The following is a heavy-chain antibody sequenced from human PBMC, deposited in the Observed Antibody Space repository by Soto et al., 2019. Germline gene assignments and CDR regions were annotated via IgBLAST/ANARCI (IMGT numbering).Heavy chain of an antibody. J-gene: IGHJ4*02. V-gene: IGHV4-4*02. Sequence: SETLSLTCAVSGGSFTSNNWWTWVRQPPGQGLEWIGEIYRTGSTNYNPSLKSRVTISLDKSENQFSLKVTSLTAADTYVYYCASRDPGTSVDYWGQGTLVTVSS. CDR1: GGSFTSNNW. D-gene: IGHD1-7*01. CDR2: IYRTGST. CDR3: ASRDPGTSVDY.